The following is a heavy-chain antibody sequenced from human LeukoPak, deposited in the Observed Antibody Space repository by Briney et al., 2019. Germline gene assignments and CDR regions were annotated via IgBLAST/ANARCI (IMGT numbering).Heavy chain of an antibody. D-gene: IGHD6-6*01. Sequence: GGSLRLSCAASGFTFSSYAMSWVRQAPGKGLEWVSPISDSGGNTYYADSVKGRFTISRDNSQNTLYLQMNSLRDEDTAVYYCAKDRGAYSSSSKAAVVYWGQGTLVTVSS. CDR2: ISDSGGNT. CDR3: AKDRGAYSSSSKAAVVY. CDR1: GFTFSSYA. J-gene: IGHJ4*02. V-gene: IGHV3-23*01.